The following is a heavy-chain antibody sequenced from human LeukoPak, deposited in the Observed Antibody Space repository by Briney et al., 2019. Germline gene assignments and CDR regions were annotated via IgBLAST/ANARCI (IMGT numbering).Heavy chain of an antibody. Sequence: PGGSLRLSCAASGFIFTDYRMHWVRQAPGKELVWVARIRGDGRATTYADSVKGRFTISRDNAMNTVFLQMKSLRADDTGTYYCARFYFPEEHDRGWYEAHWGQGVLVTVS. J-gene: IGHJ4*02. CDR2: IRGDGRAT. V-gene: IGHV3-74*03. CDR3: ARFYFPEEHDRGWYEAH. CDR1: GFIFTDYR. D-gene: IGHD6-19*01.